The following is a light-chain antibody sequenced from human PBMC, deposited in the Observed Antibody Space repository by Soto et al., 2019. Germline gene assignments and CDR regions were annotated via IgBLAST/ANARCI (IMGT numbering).Light chain of an antibody. V-gene: IGKV2D-29*02. CDR2: EVS. J-gene: IGKJ5*01. Sequence: DVVGSHARLSLXXSXXRXXSIXFKSIXSXLHITGETFLFWYLQKPGQSPQLLIYEVSTRVSGVPDRFSGSGSGTDFTLEISRVETDDVGIYYCMQSTQLPPTFGQGTRLEIK. CDR3: MQSTQLPPT. CDR1: XSXLHITGETF.